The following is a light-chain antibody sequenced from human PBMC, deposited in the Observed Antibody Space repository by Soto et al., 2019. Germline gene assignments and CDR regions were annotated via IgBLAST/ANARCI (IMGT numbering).Light chain of an antibody. CDR1: QSISSY. V-gene: IGKV1-39*01. CDR3: QQIYSAPLT. CDR2: GAS. Sequence: DIQMTQSPSSLSASVGDRVTITCRASQSISSYLNWYQQRPGKAPKVLIYGASTLQSGVPSRFSGSGSETEFTLSISSLQPEDFATYFCQQIYSAPLTFGGGTKVEIK. J-gene: IGKJ4*01.